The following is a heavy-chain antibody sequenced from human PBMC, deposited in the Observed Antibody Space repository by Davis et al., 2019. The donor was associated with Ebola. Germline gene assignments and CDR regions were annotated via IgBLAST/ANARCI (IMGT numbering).Heavy chain of an antibody. CDR1: GGSASTASYY. CDR2: MYNSGST. CDR3: ARSRRLSLVFYYYGMDV. V-gene: IGHV4-61*01. Sequence: MPSETLSLTCTVSGGSASTASYYWSWIRQPPGKGLEWIGYMYNSGSTNYNPSLKSRVSISVDTSKNQFSLKLSSVTAADTAVYYCARSRRLSLVFYYYGMDVWGQGTTVTVSS. D-gene: IGHD3-16*01. J-gene: IGHJ6*02.